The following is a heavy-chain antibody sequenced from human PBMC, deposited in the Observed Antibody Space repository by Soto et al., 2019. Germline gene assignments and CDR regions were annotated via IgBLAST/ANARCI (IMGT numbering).Heavy chain of an antibody. CDR1: GFTISSYS. CDR3: AREADYVNWFDP. Sequence: GGPLRRSCATSGFTISSYSRNWVRQAPGKGLEWVSYISSSSSTIYYADTVKGRFTISRDNAKNSLYLQMNSLRAEDTAVYYCAREADYVNWFDPWGQGTLVTVSS. CDR2: ISSSSSTI. V-gene: IGHV3-48*01. J-gene: IGHJ5*02. D-gene: IGHD4-17*01.